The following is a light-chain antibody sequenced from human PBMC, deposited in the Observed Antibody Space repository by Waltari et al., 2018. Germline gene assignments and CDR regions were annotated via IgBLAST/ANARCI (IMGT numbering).Light chain of an antibody. CDR2: EDN. J-gene: IGLJ3*02. CDR1: SGSIASNY. Sequence: NFMLTQPHSVSESTGKTVTISCTRSSGSIASNYVQWYQQRPGSSPTTVIYEDNQRPSGVPDRFSGSIDSSSNSASLTISGLKTEDEADYYCQSYDSSNLWVFGGGTKLTVL. CDR3: QSYDSSNLWV. V-gene: IGLV6-57*01.